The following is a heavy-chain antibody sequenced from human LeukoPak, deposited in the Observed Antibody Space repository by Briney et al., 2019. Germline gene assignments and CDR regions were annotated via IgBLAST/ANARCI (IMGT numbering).Heavy chain of an antibody. V-gene: IGHV4-34*01. Sequence: SETLSLTCTVSGGSISSYYWSWIRQPPGKGLEWIGEINHSGSTNYNPSLKSRVTISVDTSKNQFSLKLSSVTAADTAVYYCARGLGSSSWAFDYWGQGTLVTVSS. CDR3: ARGLGSSSWAFDY. D-gene: IGHD6-13*01. CDR2: INHSGST. J-gene: IGHJ4*02. CDR1: GGSISSYY.